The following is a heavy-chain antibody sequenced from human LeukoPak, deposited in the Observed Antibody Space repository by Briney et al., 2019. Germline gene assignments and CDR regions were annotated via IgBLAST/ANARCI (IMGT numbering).Heavy chain of an antibody. CDR1: GFTSSSYG. CDR3: ARDGIGTAGSDY. Sequence: GGSLRLSRAASGFTSSSYGMHWVRQAPGKGLEWVAVIWYDGSNKYYADSVKGRFTISRDNSKNTLYLQMNSLRAEDTAVYYCARDGIGTAGSDYWGQGTLVTVSS. J-gene: IGHJ4*02. D-gene: IGHD1-1*01. CDR2: IWYDGSNK. V-gene: IGHV3-33*01.